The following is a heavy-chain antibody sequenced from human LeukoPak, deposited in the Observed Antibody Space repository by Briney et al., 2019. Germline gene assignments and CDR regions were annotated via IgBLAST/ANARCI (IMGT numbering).Heavy chain of an antibody. V-gene: IGHV4-34*01. J-gene: IGHJ2*01. Sequence: SETLSLTCAVYGASFSGYYWSWIRQPPGKGLEWDGEINHNRSTNSNPPLKSRDTISVDTSKNQLSVKLSSVTAAGTAVYYCAHLRGYFDLWGRGTRVPVP. CDR2: INHNRST. CDR1: GASFSGYY. CDR3: AHLRGYFDL.